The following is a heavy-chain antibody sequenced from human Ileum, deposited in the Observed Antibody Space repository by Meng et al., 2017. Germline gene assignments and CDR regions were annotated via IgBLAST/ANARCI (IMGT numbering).Heavy chain of an antibody. CDR1: GYTFTSYY. CDR3: ARESPETFNFDY. Sequence: ASVKVSCKASGYTFTSYYIHWVRQAPGQGLEYMGIIRPSGGITSYAQKFQGRVTMTRDTSTSTVYMEVNSLRSEDTAVYYCARESPETFNFDYWGQGKLVNVSS. D-gene: IGHD1-14*01. V-gene: IGHV1-46*01. J-gene: IGHJ4*02. CDR2: IRPSGGIT.